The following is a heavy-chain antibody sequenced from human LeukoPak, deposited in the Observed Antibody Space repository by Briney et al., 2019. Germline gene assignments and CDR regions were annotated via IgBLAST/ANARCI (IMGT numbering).Heavy chain of an antibody. Sequence: GGSLRLSCAASGFTFSSYGMHWVRQAPGKGLEWVAVISYDGSNKYYTDSVKGRFTISRDNSKNSLFLQMNSLRDEDTAVYYCAREEDPVVVVVTRGFDPWGQGTLVTVSS. CDR3: AREEDPVVVVVTRGFDP. V-gene: IGHV3-30*03. D-gene: IGHD2-15*01. CDR1: GFTFSSYG. CDR2: ISYDGSNK. J-gene: IGHJ5*02.